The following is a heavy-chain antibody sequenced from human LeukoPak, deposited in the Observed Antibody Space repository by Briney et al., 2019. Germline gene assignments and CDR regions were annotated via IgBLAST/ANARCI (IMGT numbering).Heavy chain of an antibody. CDR1: GYRFTSYG. J-gene: IGHJ4*02. Sequence: GASVKVSCKAFGYRFTSYGICCVLQAPGQGLEWMGWISAYNGNTNYAQKLQGRVTMTTDTSTSTAYMELRSLRSDDTDGNYCERGGDGDILTGLVVDYWGQGTLVTVSS. D-gene: IGHD3-9*01. CDR2: ISAYNGNT. V-gene: IGHV1-18*01. CDR3: ERGGDGDILTGLVVDY.